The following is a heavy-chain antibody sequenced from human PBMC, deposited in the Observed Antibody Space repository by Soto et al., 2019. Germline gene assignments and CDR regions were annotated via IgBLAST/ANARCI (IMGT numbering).Heavy chain of an antibody. V-gene: IGHV4-30-4*01. CDR2: IYYSGST. CDR3: ARRWYSSNWYLSIPKNWFDP. J-gene: IGHJ5*02. CDR1: GGSISSGDYY. Sequence: KTSETLSLTCTVSGGSISSGDYYWSWIRQPPGKGLEWIGYIYYSGSTYYNPSLKSRVTISVDTSKNQFSLKLSSVTAADTAVYYCARRWYSSNWYLSIPKNWFDPWGQGTLVTVSS. D-gene: IGHD6-13*01.